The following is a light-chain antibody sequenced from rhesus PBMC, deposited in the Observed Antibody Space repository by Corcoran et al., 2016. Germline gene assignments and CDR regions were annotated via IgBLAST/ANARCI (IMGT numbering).Light chain of an antibody. Sequence: DIQMTQSPSSLSASVGDRVTITCQASQGISSWLAWYQQKPGKAPKLLIYAASNLQSGVPSRVSGSGSGTDFPLTISSLQPEDFATYYCQQHNSYPFTFGPGTKLDIK. CDR3: QQHNSYPFT. V-gene: IGKV1-33*02. CDR1: QGISSW. CDR2: AAS. J-gene: IGKJ3*01.